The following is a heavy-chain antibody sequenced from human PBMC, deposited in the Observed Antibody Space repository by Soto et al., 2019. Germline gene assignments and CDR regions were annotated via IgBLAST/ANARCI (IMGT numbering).Heavy chain of an antibody. CDR1: GGTFSSYA. V-gene: IGHV1-69*06. Sequence: ASVKVSCKASGGTFSSYAISWVRQAPGQGLEWMGGIIPIFGTANYAQKFQGRVTITADKSTSTAYMELSSLRSEDTAVYYCARESVVAPAAIQGSRTRGAFDIWGQGTMVTVSS. CDR3: ARESVVAPAAIQGSRTRGAFDI. J-gene: IGHJ3*02. D-gene: IGHD2-2*02. CDR2: IIPIFGTA.